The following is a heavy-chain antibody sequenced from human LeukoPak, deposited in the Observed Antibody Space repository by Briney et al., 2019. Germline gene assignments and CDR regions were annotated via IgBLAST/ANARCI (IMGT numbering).Heavy chain of an antibody. CDR1: GGSISSGDYY. Sequence: SETLSLTCTVSGGSISSGDYYWSWIRQPPGKGLEWIGYIYYTGSTYYNPSLKSRVTISVDTSKNQFSLKLSSVTAADTAVYYCVREILYCSGGSCYRGPFDNWGQGTLVTVSA. V-gene: IGHV4-30-4*01. CDR2: IYYTGST. D-gene: IGHD2-15*01. J-gene: IGHJ4*02. CDR3: VREILYCSGGSCYRGPFDN.